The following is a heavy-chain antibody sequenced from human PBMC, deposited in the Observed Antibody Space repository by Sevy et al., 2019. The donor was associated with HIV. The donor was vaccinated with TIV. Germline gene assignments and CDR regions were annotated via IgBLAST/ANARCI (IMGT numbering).Heavy chain of an antibody. V-gene: IGHV4-59*13. Sequence: SETLSLTCTVSGGSISSYYWSWIRQPPGKGLEWIGYIYYSGSTNYNPSLKSRVTISVDTSKNQFSLKLSSVTAADTAVYYCATMGASSSGYGIRYWGQGTLVTVSS. CDR1: GGSISSYY. J-gene: IGHJ4*02. D-gene: IGHD6-6*01. CDR2: IYYSGST. CDR3: ATMGASSSGYGIRY.